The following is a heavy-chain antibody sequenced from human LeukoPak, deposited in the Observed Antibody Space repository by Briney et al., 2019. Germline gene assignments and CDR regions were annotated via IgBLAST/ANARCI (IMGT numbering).Heavy chain of an antibody. CDR3: ARQSSGTLDY. CDR1: GFTFSSYW. V-gene: IGHV3-7*05. D-gene: IGHD1-26*01. J-gene: IGHJ4*02. Sequence: PGGSLGLSCAASGFTFSSYWMSWVRQAPGKGLEWVANIKQDGSDKNYVDSVKGRFTISRDNAKNSLYLQMDGLRVEDTAVYYCARQSSGTLDYWGQGTLVTVSS. CDR2: IKQDGSDK.